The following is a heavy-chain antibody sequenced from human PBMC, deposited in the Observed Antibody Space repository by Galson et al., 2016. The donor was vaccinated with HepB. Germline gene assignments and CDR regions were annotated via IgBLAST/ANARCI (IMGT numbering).Heavy chain of an antibody. CDR2: INGDGRVS. D-gene: IGHD7-27*01. Sequence: SLRLSCAVSGFTFGRWWMNWVRQSPGKGLEWVANINGDGRVSYYLDSVRGRFTISRDNAKNSLYLQMDSLRVEDTAVYYCARLKTGVSGDRLDVWGLGTTVTVSS. V-gene: IGHV3-7*01. CDR3: ARLKTGVSGDRLDV. J-gene: IGHJ6*02. CDR1: GFTFGRWW.